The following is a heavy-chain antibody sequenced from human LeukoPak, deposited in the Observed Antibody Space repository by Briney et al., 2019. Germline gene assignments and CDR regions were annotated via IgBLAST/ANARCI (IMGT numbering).Heavy chain of an antibody. CDR2: IIPIFGTA. CDR3: ARGDCSSTSCYVDCTL. V-gene: IGHV1-69*05. J-gene: IGHJ4*02. CDR1: GGTFSSYA. D-gene: IGHD2-2*01. Sequence: SVKVSCKASGGTFSSYAISWVRQAPGQGLEWMGGIIPIFGTANYAQKFQGRVTITTDESTSTAYMELSSLRSEDTAVYYCARGDCSSTSCYVDCTLWGRGTLVTVSS.